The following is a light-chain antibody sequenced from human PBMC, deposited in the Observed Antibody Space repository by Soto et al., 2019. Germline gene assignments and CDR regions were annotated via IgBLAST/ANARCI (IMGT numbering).Light chain of an antibody. Sequence: EIVLTQSPATLSLSPGERATLSCRASQSVSSYLAWYQQKPGQAPRLLIYDASNRATGIPARFSGSGSGTEFTLTISSLEPEDFEVYYCQKRSNWPLTSGGGTKVDI. CDR2: DAS. CDR1: QSVSSY. CDR3: QKRSNWPLT. J-gene: IGKJ4*01. V-gene: IGKV3-11*01.